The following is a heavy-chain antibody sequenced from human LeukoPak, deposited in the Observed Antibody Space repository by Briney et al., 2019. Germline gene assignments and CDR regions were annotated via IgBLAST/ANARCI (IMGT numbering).Heavy chain of an antibody. CDR3: ARFYCSSTSCFPDAFDI. CDR1: GFTFSSYS. CDR2: ISSSSSYI. V-gene: IGHV3-21*01. D-gene: IGHD2-2*01. Sequence: GGSLRLSCAASGFTFSSYSMNWVRQAPGKGLEWVSSISSSSSYIYYADSVKGRFTISRDNAKNSLYLQMNSLRAEDTAVYYGARFYCSSTSCFPDAFDIWGQGTMVTVSS. J-gene: IGHJ3*02.